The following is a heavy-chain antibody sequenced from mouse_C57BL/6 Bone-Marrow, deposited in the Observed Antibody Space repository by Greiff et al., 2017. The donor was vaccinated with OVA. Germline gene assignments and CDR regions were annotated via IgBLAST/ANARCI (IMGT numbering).Heavy chain of an antibody. CDR2: INPNNGGT. V-gene: IGHV1-26*01. D-gene: IGHD3-3*01. CDR1: GYTFTDYY. CDR3: ARWGRRDY. Sequence: EVQLPQSGPELVKPGASVKISCKASGYTFTDYYMNWVKQSHGKSLEWIGDINPNNGGTSYNQKFKGKATLTVDKSSSTAYMELRSLTSEDSAVYYCARWGRRDYWGQGTTLTVSS. J-gene: IGHJ2*01.